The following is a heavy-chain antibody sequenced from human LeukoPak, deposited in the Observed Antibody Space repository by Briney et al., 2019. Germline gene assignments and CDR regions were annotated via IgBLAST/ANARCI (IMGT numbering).Heavy chain of an antibody. D-gene: IGHD2-2*02. Sequence: GGSLRLSCAASGFSFMNAWMIWVRQAPGKGLEWVGRIKSNADGGTPDYAAPARGRFTISRDDSKNTLYLQMNSLKTEDTAVYYCTTFYHKYTPYWGRGTLVTVSS. CDR1: GFSFMNAW. V-gene: IGHV3-15*01. CDR3: TTFYHKYTPY. CDR2: IKSNADGGTP. J-gene: IGHJ4*02.